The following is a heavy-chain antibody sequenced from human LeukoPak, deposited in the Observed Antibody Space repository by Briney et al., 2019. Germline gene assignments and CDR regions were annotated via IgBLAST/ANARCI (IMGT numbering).Heavy chain of an antibody. CDR3: ARVSDSSGDRKYYFDY. Sequence: SVKVSCKASGGTFSSCAISWVRQAPGQGLEWMGGIIPIFGTANYAQKFQGRVTITADESTSTAYMELSSLRSEDTAVYYCARVSDSSGDRKYYFDYWGQGTLVTVSS. D-gene: IGHD3-22*01. J-gene: IGHJ4*02. CDR2: IIPIFGTA. V-gene: IGHV1-69*13. CDR1: GGTFSSCA.